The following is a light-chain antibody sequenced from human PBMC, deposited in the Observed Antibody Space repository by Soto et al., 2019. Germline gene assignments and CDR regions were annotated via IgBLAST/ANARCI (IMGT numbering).Light chain of an antibody. Sequence: DIQMTQSPSSLSASVGDRITITCQASQDISNRLNWYHQKPGKAPNLLIYDASNLAAGVPSGFSGSGSGTDFTLTISSLQPEDFATYYCQQGHSFPLTFGGGTKVDIK. CDR2: DAS. CDR1: QDISNR. CDR3: QQGHSFPLT. J-gene: IGKJ4*01. V-gene: IGKV1-33*01.